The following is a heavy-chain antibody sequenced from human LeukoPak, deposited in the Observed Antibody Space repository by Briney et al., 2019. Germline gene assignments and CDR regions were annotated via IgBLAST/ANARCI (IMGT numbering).Heavy chain of an antibody. Sequence: GGSLRLSCVGSGFTFSSYWMHWVRQAAGKGLVWVSRINTDGSITNYADSVRGRFTISRDNAKNTLYLQMNSLRAEDTAVYYCVPALGARDYWGQGTPVTVSS. CDR1: GFTFSSYW. CDR3: VPALGARDY. CDR2: INTDGSIT. D-gene: IGHD3-16*01. J-gene: IGHJ4*02. V-gene: IGHV3-74*01.